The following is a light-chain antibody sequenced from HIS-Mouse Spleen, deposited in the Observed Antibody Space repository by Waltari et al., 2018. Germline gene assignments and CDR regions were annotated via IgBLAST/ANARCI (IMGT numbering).Light chain of an antibody. CDR3: YSTDSSGNHRV. V-gene: IGLV3-10*01. CDR2: EDS. J-gene: IGLJ2*01. CDR1: ALPQQY. Sequence: SYELTQPPSVSVSPGQTARTTCSGDALPQQYAYWYQQKSGQAPLLVIYEDSKRPSGIPERFSGSSSGTMATLTISGAQVEDEADYYCYSTDSSGNHRVFGGGTKLTVL.